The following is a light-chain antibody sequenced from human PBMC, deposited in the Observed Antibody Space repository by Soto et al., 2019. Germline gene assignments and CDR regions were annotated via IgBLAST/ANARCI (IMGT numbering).Light chain of an antibody. CDR2: GAS. CDR1: QSVSSN. Sequence: EIVMTQSPSTLSVSPWERSTLSCMASQSVSSNLAWYQQKPGQAPRLLIYGASTRATGIPARFSGSGSGTEFTLTISSLQSEDFAVYYCQQYNNWWTFGQGTKVDI. CDR3: QQYNNWWT. J-gene: IGKJ1*01. V-gene: IGKV3-15*01.